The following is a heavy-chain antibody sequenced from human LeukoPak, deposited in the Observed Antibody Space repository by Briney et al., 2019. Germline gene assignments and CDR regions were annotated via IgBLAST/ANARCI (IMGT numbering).Heavy chain of an antibody. CDR1: GYTFTGYH. Sequence: ASVKVSCKASGYTFTGYHIHWVRQAPGQGLEWMGRINPYSGDTNFAQKFQGRVTMTRDTSITAAYMDLSSLTPDDTAVYFCARDQGSLTRSWYTGYWGQGTQVTVSS. CDR3: ARDQGSLTRSWYTGY. D-gene: IGHD6-13*01. CDR2: INPYSGDT. J-gene: IGHJ4*02. V-gene: IGHV1-2*06.